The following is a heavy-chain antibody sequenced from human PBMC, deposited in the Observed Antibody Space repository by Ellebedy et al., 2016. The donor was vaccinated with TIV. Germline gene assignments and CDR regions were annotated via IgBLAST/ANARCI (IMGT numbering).Heavy chain of an antibody. CDR2: IYQDGSKR. V-gene: IGHV3-7*01. CDR3: ARRGSYGDYAVQVNSWFDT. D-gene: IGHD4-17*01. J-gene: IGHJ5*02. CDR1: GFSFRSYW. Sequence: GESLKISCAASGFSFRSYWMSWVRQAPGKGLEWVANIYQDGSKRYYVDSVKGRFTISRDNANKSLFLQMNSLRVEDTAVYYCARRGSYGDYAVQVNSWFDTWGQGTLVTVSS.